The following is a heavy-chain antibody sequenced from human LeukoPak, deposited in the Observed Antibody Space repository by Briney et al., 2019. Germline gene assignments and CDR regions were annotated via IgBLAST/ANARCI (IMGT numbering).Heavy chain of an antibody. J-gene: IGHJ3*02. Sequence: SETLSLTCAVSGGSISSGGYSWSWIRQPPGKGLEWIGYIYHSGSTYYNPSLKSRVTISVDRSKNQFSLKLSSVTAADTAVYYCARATVTSNAFDIWGQGTMDTLSS. CDR3: ARATVTSNAFDI. CDR1: GGSISSGGYS. CDR2: IYHSGST. V-gene: IGHV4-30-2*01. D-gene: IGHD4-17*01.